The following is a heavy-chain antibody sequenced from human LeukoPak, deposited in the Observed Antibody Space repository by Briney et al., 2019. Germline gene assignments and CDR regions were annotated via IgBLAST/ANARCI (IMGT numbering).Heavy chain of an antibody. J-gene: IGHJ3*02. CDR1: GFTFSSYS. CDR2: INWNGGST. Sequence: PGGSLRLSCAASGFTFSSYSMNWVRQAPGKGLEWVSGINWNGGSTGYADSVKGRFTISRDNAKNSLYLQMNSLRAEDTALYYCARDSLGAFDIWGQGTMVTVSS. V-gene: IGHV3-20*04. CDR3: ARDSLGAFDI.